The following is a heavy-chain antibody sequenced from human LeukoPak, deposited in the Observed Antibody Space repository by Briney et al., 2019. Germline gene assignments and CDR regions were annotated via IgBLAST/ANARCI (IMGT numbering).Heavy chain of an antibody. J-gene: IGHJ3*02. Sequence: SVKVSCKASGGTFSSYAISWVRQAPGQGLEWMGRIIPIFGTANYAQKFQGRVTITADESTSTAYMELSSLRPEDTAVYYCASGDGVVVPAAIWDAFDIWGQGTMVTVSS. CDR3: ASGDGVVVPAAIWDAFDI. V-gene: IGHV1-69*15. CDR1: GGTFSSYA. CDR2: IIPIFGTA. D-gene: IGHD2-2*02.